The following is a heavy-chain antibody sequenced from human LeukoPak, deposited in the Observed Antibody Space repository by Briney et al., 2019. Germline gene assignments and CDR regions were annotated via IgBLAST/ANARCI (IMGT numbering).Heavy chain of an antibody. CDR2: IKQDGSEK. CDR1: GFTFSSYW. D-gene: IGHD2-21*02. J-gene: IGHJ6*02. Sequence: PGGSLRLSCAASGFTFSSYWMSWVRQAPGKGLEWVANIKQDGSEKYYVDSVKGRFTISRDNAKNSLYLQMNSLSAEDTAVYYCASLWGSRESDWLRDGVDVWGQGTTVTVSS. V-gene: IGHV3-7*01. CDR3: ASLWGSRESDWLRDGVDV.